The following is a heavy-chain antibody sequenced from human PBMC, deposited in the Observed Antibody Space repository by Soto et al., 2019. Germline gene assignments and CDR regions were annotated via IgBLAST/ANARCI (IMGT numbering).Heavy chain of an antibody. CDR1: SFTLDDYA. J-gene: IGHJ1*01. Sequence: GGSLRLSCTASSFTLDDYAMHWVRQVPGKGLEWVSGINWNSGSIGYGDSVKGRFAISRDNAKNSLHLQMNSLSAEDTAFYYCVKDESINWYSGHFRHWGQGTLVTVSS. V-gene: IGHV3-9*01. CDR3: VKDESINWYSGHFRH. D-gene: IGHD6-13*01. CDR2: INWNSGSI.